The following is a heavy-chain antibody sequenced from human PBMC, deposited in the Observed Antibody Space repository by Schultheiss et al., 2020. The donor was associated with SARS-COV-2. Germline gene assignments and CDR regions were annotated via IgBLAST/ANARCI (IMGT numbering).Heavy chain of an antibody. CDR3: ARGRNCSSTSCYRRHYYYYMDV. V-gene: IGHV1-46*01. Sequence: VKVSCKASGYTFTSYYMHWVRQAPGQGLEWMGIINPSGGSTSYAQKFQGRVTMTRDTSTSTVYMELSSLRSEDTAVYYCARGRNCSSTSCYRRHYYYYMDVWGKGTTVTVSS. CDR1: GYTFTSYY. J-gene: IGHJ6*03. CDR2: INPSGGST. D-gene: IGHD2-2*02.